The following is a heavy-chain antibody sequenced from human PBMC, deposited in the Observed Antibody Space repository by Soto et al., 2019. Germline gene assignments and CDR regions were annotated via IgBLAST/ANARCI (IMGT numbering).Heavy chain of an antibody. J-gene: IGHJ6*02. CDR3: ANDMVRGYYYYGMDV. D-gene: IGHD3-10*01. CDR2: ISGSGGST. Sequence: EVQLLESGGGLVQPGGSLRLSCAASGFTFSSYAMSWVRQAPGKGLEWVSAISGSGGSTYYADSVKGRFTISRDNYNNMLYLQMNSLRAEDTAVYYCANDMVRGYYYYGMDVWGQGTTVTVSS. V-gene: IGHV3-23*01. CDR1: GFTFSSYA.